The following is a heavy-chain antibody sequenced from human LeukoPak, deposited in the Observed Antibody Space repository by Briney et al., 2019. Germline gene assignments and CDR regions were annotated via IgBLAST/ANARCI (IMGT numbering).Heavy chain of an antibody. J-gene: IGHJ4*02. D-gene: IGHD6-19*01. CDR3: SKDIRGRAVAGTDY. CDR1: AFTFTSYA. V-gene: IGHV3-23*01. Sequence: GRSLRLSCVPSAFTFTSYAMSWGRQAPGKGLEWVSTISGSGDSTNRTDFVKGRLTIARAPSKSTPYIQTNSLRTEGPAKTYCSKDIRGRAVAGTDYWRQATLVAVCS. CDR2: ISGSGDST.